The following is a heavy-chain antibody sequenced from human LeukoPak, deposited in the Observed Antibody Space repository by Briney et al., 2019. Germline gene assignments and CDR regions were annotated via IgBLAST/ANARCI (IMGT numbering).Heavy chain of an antibody. CDR3: ARAPEGPEEEYSSSPFDY. D-gene: IGHD6-6*01. CDR1: GYTFTSYY. CDR2: INPSGGST. Sequence: GASVKVSCKASGYTFTSYYMHWVRQAPGQGLEWMGIINPSGGSTSYAQKFQGRVTMTRDTSTSTVYMELSSLRSEDTAVYYCARAPEGPEEEYSSSPFDYWGQGTLVTVSS. V-gene: IGHV1-46*01. J-gene: IGHJ4*02.